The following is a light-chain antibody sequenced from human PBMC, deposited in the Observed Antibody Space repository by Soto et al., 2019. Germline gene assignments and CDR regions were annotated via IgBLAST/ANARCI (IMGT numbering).Light chain of an antibody. CDR1: QSVGSS. CDR2: GAS. J-gene: IGKJ3*01. Sequence: IVMTQSPATLSVSPGQRVTLSCRASQSVGSSLAWYQQKPGQAPRLLIYGASTRATGLPARFSGSGSGTAFTLTISSLQSEDFANYYCQQYYNWPQLTFGQGTKVDIK. CDR3: QQYYNWPQLT. V-gene: IGKV3-15*01.